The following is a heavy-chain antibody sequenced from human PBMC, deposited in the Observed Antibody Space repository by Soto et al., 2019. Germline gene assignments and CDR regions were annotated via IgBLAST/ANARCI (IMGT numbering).Heavy chain of an antibody. CDR3: ARVDYDYVTFDP. V-gene: IGHV1-3*01. J-gene: IGHJ5*02. Sequence: ASVKVSCKASGYTFTSYAMHWVRQAPGQRLEWMGWINAGNGNTKYSQKFQGRVTITRDTSASTAYMELSSLRSEDTAVYYCARVDYDYVTFDPWGQGTLVTVSS. CDR1: GYTFTSYA. D-gene: IGHD3-16*01. CDR2: INAGNGNT.